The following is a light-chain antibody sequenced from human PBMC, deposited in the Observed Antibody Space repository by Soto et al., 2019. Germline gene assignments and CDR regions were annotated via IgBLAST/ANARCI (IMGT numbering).Light chain of an antibody. CDR2: AAS. J-gene: IGKJ2*01. CDR1: QSISNY. CDR3: QQSYSTPYT. V-gene: IGKV1-39*01. Sequence: DIQMTQSPSSLSASVGDRVTITCRASQSISNYLIWYQQKPGKALKLLIYAASNLQSGVPSRFSGSGSGTDFTLTISSLQPEDFATYYCQQSYSTPYTFGQGTKLEIK.